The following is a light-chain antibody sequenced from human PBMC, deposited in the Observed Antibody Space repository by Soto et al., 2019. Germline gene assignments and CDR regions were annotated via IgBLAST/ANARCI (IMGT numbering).Light chain of an antibody. Sequence: DIQMTQSPSTLSASVGDRFTITCRASQSISSWLAWYQQKPGKAPKLLIYDASSLESGVPSRFSGSGSGTEFTLTISSLQPDDFATYYCQQYQSYSGTFGQVTKVEIK. CDR1: QSISSW. V-gene: IGKV1-5*01. CDR2: DAS. J-gene: IGKJ1*01. CDR3: QQYQSYSGT.